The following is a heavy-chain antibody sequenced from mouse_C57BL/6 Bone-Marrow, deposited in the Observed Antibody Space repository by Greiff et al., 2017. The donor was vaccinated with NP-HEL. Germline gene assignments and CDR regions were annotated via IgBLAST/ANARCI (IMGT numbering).Heavy chain of an antibody. CDR2: IHPNSGST. D-gene: IGHD1-1*01. CDR3: ARWSYYGSSYRCAY. Sequence: VQLQQPGAELVKPGASVKLSCKASGYTFTSYWMHWVKQRPGQGLEWIGMIHPNSGSTNYNEKFKSKATLTVDKSSSTAYMQLSSLTSEDSAVYYCARWSYYGSSYRCAYWGQGTLVTVSA. CDR1: GYTFTSYW. V-gene: IGHV1-64*01. J-gene: IGHJ3*01.